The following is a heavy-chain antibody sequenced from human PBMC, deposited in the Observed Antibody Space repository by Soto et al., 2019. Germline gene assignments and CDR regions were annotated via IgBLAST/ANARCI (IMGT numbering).Heavy chain of an antibody. CDR1: GGSFRGFY. D-gene: IGHD3-3*01. V-gene: IGHV4-34*01. CDR2: INHVGIT. Sequence: QVQLQQWGAGLLKPSETLSLTCAVSGGSFRGFYWTWIRQSPGKGLEWLGDINHVGITNYNPSIKSRVSIPVDTSKGQFSLTLSSVTAADTAVYYCARAHDFWGGRQQPIDSWGQGTLVTVSS. CDR3: ARAHDFWGGRQQPIDS. J-gene: IGHJ4*02.